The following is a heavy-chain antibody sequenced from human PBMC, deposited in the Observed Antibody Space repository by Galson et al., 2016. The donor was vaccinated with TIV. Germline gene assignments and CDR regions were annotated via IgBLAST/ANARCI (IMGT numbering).Heavy chain of an antibody. CDR2: INPNNDDT. CDR1: GYTFSDYY. V-gene: IGHV1-2*02. D-gene: IGHD3-22*01. Sequence: SVKVSCKASGYTFSDYYIHWVRQAPGQGLEWMGWINPNNDDTYYEQKFQGRVTMTRDTSISTVYMELSSLRSEDTAVYYCARAENYYDSSGYYRHWGQGTLVTVSS. CDR3: ARAENYYDSSGYYRH. J-gene: IGHJ4*02.